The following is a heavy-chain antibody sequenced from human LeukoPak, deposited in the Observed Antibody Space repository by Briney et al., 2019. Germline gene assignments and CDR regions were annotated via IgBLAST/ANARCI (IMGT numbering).Heavy chain of an antibody. CDR3: ARDRVGSGWPRPYYFEF. Sequence: ASVKVSCRPSGYTFTGYYIHWVRQAPGLGLEWMGWINPNTGATMYGQKFQGRVTLTRDTSIDTAYMELSNLRSDDTALYYCARDRVGSGWPRPYYFEFWGQGSLATVSS. V-gene: IGHV1-2*02. CDR1: GYTFTGYY. CDR2: INPNTGAT. J-gene: IGHJ4*02. D-gene: IGHD6-19*01.